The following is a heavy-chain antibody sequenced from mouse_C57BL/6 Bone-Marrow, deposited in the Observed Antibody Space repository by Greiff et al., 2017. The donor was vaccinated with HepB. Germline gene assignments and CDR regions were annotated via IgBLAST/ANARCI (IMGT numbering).Heavy chain of an antibody. CDR1: GFSLTSYG. CDR2: IWRGGST. D-gene: IGHD1-1*01. CDR3: AKIYYYGSGGFAY. V-gene: IGHV2-5*01. Sequence: QVQLKESGPGLVQPSQSLSITCTVSGFSLTSYGVHWVRQSPGKGLEWLGVIWRGGSTDYNAAFMSRLSITKDNSKSQVFFKMNSLQADDTAIYYCAKIYYYGSGGFAYWGQGTLVTVSA. J-gene: IGHJ3*01.